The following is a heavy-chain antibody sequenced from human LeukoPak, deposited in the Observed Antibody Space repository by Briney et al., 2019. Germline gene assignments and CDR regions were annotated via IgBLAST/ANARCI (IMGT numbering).Heavy chain of an antibody. CDR1: GGSISSSNW. CDR3: ASSPVAAAGRIDY. CDR2: IYHSGST. Sequence: SETLSLTCAVSGGSISSSNWWSWVRQPPGKGLEWIGEIYHSGSTNHNPSPKSRVTISVDKSKNQFSLKLSSVTAADTAVYYCASSPVAAAGRIDYWGQGTLVTVSS. J-gene: IGHJ4*02. D-gene: IGHD6-13*01. V-gene: IGHV4-4*02.